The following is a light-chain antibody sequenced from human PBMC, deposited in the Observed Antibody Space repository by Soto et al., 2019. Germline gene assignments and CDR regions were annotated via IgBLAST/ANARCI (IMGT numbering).Light chain of an antibody. V-gene: IGKV1-5*03. Sequence: DIQMTQSPSTLSASVGDRVTITCRASQSISSWLAWYQQKPGKAPKLLIYKASSLESGVPSGFSGSGSGTEFTRTISSLQPDDFATYYCHQYYSYPWTFGQGTKVEIK. CDR2: KAS. J-gene: IGKJ1*01. CDR1: QSISSW. CDR3: HQYYSYPWT.